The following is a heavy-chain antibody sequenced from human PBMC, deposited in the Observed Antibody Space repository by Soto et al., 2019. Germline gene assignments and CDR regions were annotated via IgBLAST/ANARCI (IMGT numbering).Heavy chain of an antibody. CDR3: ARTGDGHHDFLDY. J-gene: IGHJ4*02. V-gene: IGHV3-7*01. Sequence: GGSLRLSCAASGFTFISYWIIFFRQSPGKGLEWVANINQDGNEDNLLDSVKGRFTISRDNAKNSLFLQMNSLRVDDTAVYYCARTGDGHHDFLDYWGQGALVTVSS. CDR2: INQDGNED. D-gene: IGHD1-1*01. CDR1: GFTFISYW.